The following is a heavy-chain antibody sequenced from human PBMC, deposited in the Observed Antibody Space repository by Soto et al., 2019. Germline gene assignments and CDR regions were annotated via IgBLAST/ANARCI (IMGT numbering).Heavy chain of an antibody. J-gene: IGHJ6*02. CDR1: GYTFTSYY. V-gene: IGHV1-46*01. Sequence: ASVKVSCKASGYTFTSYYMHWVRQAPGQGLEWMGIINPSGGSTSYAQKFQGRVTMTRDTSTSTVYMELSSLRSEDTAVYYCARAANDFWSGYYNYYYYGMDVWGQGTTVTV. CDR2: INPSGGST. CDR3: ARAANDFWSGYYNYYYYGMDV. D-gene: IGHD3-3*01.